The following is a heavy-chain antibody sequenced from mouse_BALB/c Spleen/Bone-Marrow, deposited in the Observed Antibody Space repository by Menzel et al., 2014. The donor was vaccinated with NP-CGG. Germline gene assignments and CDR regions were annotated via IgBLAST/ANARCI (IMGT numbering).Heavy chain of an antibody. CDR3: AKIGTTTGAMDY. V-gene: IGHV2-5*01. J-gene: IGHJ4*01. Sequence: VQVVESGPGLVQPSQSLSITCTVSGFSLTSYGVHWVRQSPGKGLEWLGVIWRGGSTDYNAAFMSRLSITKDNSKSQVFFKMNSLQADDTAIYYCAKIGTTTGAMDYWGQGTPVTVSS. D-gene: IGHD2-14*01. CDR1: GFSLTSYG. CDR2: IWRGGST.